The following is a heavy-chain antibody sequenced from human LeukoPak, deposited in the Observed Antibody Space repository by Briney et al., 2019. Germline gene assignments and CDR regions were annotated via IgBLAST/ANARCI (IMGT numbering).Heavy chain of an antibody. V-gene: IGHV3-23*01. CDR1: RFTFSTYA. CDR3: AKVSGYTSGWYVDFDC. CDR2: INGGGGST. J-gene: IGHJ4*02. D-gene: IGHD6-19*01. Sequence: PGGSLRLSCAASRFTFSTYAMNWVRQAPGKGLERVSGINGGGGSTYYADSVKGRFTISRDNSKNTLYLQMSSLRAEDTAVYYCAKVSGYTSGWYVDFDCWGQGSLVTVSS.